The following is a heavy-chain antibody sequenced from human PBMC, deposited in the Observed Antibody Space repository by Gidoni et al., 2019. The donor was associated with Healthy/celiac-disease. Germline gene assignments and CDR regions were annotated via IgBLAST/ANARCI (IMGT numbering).Heavy chain of an antibody. V-gene: IGHV3-30-3*01. CDR3: ARDPAHCGGDCFPSDDAFDI. CDR2: ISYDGSNK. CDR1: GFTFSSYA. Sequence: QVQLVESGGGGVQPRRSLRLSCAASGFTFSSYAMHLVRQAPRKGLEWVAFISYDGSNKYYADSVKGRFTISRDNAKNTLYLQMNSLIAEETAVYYCARDPAHCGGDCFPSDDAFDIWGQGTMVTVSS. D-gene: IGHD2-21*02. J-gene: IGHJ3*02.